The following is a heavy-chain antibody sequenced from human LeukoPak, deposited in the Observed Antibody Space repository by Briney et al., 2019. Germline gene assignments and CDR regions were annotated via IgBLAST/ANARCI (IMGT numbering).Heavy chain of an antibody. V-gene: IGHV2-5*01. Sequence: ESGPTLVKPTQTLRLTCTFSGFSFSSGGVGVGWIRQLPGKALEWLGVIYENDEKLYSSSLQNRLSITKDTSRNQVVLTMANMDPVDTATYYCAHRHRGVASDIWGQGTMVTVSS. D-gene: IGHD2-8*02. CDR2: IYENDEK. J-gene: IGHJ3*02. CDR1: GFSFSSGGVG. CDR3: AHRHRGVASDI.